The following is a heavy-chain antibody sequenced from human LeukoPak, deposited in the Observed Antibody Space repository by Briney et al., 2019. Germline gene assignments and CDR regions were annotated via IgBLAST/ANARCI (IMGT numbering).Heavy chain of an antibody. Sequence: SVKVSCKASGGTFSSYAISWVRQAPGQGLEWMGGIIPIFGTANYAQKFQGRVTITADESTSTAYMELSSLRSEDTAVYYCARAPGIAARKVYYYYFMDVWGKGTTVTVSS. CDR3: ARAPGIAARKVYYYYFMDV. CDR2: IIPIFGTA. J-gene: IGHJ6*03. D-gene: IGHD6-6*01. V-gene: IGHV1-69*13. CDR1: GGTFSSYA.